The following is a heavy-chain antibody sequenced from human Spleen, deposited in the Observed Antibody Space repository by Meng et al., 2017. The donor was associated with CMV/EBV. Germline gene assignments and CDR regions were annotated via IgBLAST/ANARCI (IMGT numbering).Heavy chain of an antibody. CDR2: MNPNSGNT. D-gene: IGHD2-2*02. CDR1: GYVFSSFY. Sequence: ASVKVSCKASGYVFSSFYMHWVRQAPGQGLEWMGWMNPNSGNTGYAQKFQGRVTITRNTSISTAYMELSSLRSEDTAVYYCARGLRDSDIVVVPAAIRGGYYYYYGMDVWGQGTTVTVSS. CDR3: ARGLRDSDIVVVPAAIRGGYYYYYGMDV. V-gene: IGHV1-8*03. J-gene: IGHJ6*02.